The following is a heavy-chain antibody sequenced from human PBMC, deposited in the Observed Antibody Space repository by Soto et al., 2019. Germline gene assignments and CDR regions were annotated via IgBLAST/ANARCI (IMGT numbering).Heavy chain of an antibody. CDR1: GFTFDNYA. CDR3: AKVRDGYNSPYYFDY. CDR2: ISNSGGTI. Sequence: EVQLLEWGGGLVQPGGSLRLSCAASGFTFDNYAMSWVRQAPGAGLDWVSTISNSGGTIYYADSVRGWFTISRDNSKNTLYLQMNSLRAEDTAVYYCAKVRDGYNSPYYFDYWGQGTLVTVSS. D-gene: IGHD5-12*01. V-gene: IGHV3-23*01. J-gene: IGHJ4*02.